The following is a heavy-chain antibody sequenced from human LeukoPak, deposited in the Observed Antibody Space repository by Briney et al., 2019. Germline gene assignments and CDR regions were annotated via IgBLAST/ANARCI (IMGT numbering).Heavy chain of an antibody. D-gene: IGHD5-24*01. CDR3: TRERPRDGNNPPVDH. CDR2: MYHSGST. V-gene: IGHV4-38-2*02. J-gene: IGHJ4*02. CDR1: GYSISSGYY. Sequence: SETLSVTCSVSGYSISSGYYWGWIRQPPGKGLEWIASMYHSGSTYYNPSLKSRVTISLDMSKNQFSLKLNSVTAADTAVYYCTRERPRDGNNPPVDHWGQGTLVTVSS.